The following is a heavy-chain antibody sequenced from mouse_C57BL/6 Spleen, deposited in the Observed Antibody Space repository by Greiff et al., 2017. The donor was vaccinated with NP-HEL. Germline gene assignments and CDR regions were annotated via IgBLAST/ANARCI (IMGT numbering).Heavy chain of an antibody. CDR2: INPSNGGT. CDR3: GGDGNYYYAMDY. J-gene: IGHJ4*01. D-gene: IGHD2-1*01. V-gene: IGHV1-53*01. Sequence: QVQLQQPGTELVKPGASVQLSCKASGYTFPSYWMHWVKQRPGPGLEWIGNINPSNGGTNYNEKFKSKATLTVDKSSSTAYMQLSSLTSEDSAVYYCGGDGNYYYAMDYWGQGTSVTVSS. CDR1: GYTFPSYW.